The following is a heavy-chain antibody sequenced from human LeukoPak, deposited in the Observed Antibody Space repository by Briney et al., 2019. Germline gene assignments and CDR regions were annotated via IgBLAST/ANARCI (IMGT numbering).Heavy chain of an antibody. CDR1: GGSFSGYY. CDR3: ARGDTAMDTWGTFDY. D-gene: IGHD5-18*01. CDR2: INHSGST. Sequence: SETLSLTCAVYGGSFSGYYWSWIRQPPGKGLEWIGEINHSGSTNYNPSLKSRVTISVDTSKNQFSLKLSSVTAADTAVYYCARGDTAMDTWGTFDYWGQGTLVTVSS. J-gene: IGHJ4*02. V-gene: IGHV4-34*01.